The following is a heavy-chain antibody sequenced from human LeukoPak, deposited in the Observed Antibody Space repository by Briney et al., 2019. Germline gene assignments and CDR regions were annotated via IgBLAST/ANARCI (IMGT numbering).Heavy chain of an antibody. Sequence: GGSLRLSCAASGFTFSSYAMSWVRQAPRKGLESVSCISGSGGSTYYADSVSCRFTISRDNSNNTLYLQMNSLRAEDTAVYYCAKDPNRECANWGQGTLVRVSS. CDR3: AKDPNRECAN. CDR1: GFTFSSYA. CDR2: ISGSGGST. J-gene: IGHJ4*02. D-gene: IGHD2/OR15-2a*01. V-gene: IGHV3-23*01.